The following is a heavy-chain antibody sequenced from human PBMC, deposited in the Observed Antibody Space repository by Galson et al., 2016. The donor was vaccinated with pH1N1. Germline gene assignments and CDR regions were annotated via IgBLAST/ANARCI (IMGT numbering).Heavy chain of an antibody. Sequence: SETLSLTCSVSGGSMRSSDHYWAWVRQPPGKGLEWIGSVSHRGTTYYDLSLKSRVTISIDTSNKRFSLKVTSVSAADAAVYYCARGVAAASRFDLWGQGSLVAVSS. V-gene: IGHV4-39*02. CDR1: GGSMRSSDHY. J-gene: IGHJ5*02. D-gene: IGHD6-13*01. CDR3: ARGVAAASRFDL. CDR2: VSHRGTT.